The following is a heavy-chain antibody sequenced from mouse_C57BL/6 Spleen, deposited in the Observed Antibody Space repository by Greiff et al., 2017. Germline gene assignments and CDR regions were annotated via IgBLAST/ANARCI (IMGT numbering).Heavy chain of an antibody. Sequence: VKLQQSGAELAKPGASVKLSCKASGYTSTSYWMHWVEQRSGQGLEWIGYINPSSGYTKYNQKLKDKDTLNADKSSSTAYMQLSSLTYEDSAVYYCARPNYGSSPYYYAMDYWGQGTSVTVSS. CDR2: INPSSGYT. CDR1: GYTSTSYW. J-gene: IGHJ4*01. CDR3: ARPNYGSSPYYYAMDY. D-gene: IGHD1-1*01. V-gene: IGHV1-7*01.